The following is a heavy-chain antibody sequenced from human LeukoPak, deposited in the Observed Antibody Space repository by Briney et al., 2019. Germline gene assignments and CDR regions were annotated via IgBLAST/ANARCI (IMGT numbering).Heavy chain of an antibody. CDR2: ISSSGSTM. CDR3: TSKGGALNYFDY. CDR1: GFTFSAYE. J-gene: IGHJ4*02. D-gene: IGHD1-26*01. V-gene: IGHV3-48*03. Sequence: GGSLRLSCAASGFTFSAYEMNWVRQAPGKGLEWVSYISSSGSTMYYADSLKGRFTISRDNAKNLLYLQMNSLRAEDTVVYYCTSKGGALNYFDYWGQGTLVTVSS.